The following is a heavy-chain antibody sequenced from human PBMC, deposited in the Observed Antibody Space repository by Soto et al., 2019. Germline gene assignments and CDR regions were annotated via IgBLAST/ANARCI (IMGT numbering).Heavy chain of an antibody. CDR2: IIPVLDIT. J-gene: IGHJ6*02. CDR1: GHTFNSYS. Sequence: QVQLVQSGTEVKKPGSSVKVSCKASGHTFNSYSINWVRQAPGQGLEWMGRIIPVLDITNLTHKFQGRVSLTADRSTYTTYMDLSSLRSEATAVYYCTRGDSWGYYGLDIWGQGTTVTVSS. V-gene: IGHV1-69*02. CDR3: TRGDSWGYYGLDI. D-gene: IGHD2-21*01.